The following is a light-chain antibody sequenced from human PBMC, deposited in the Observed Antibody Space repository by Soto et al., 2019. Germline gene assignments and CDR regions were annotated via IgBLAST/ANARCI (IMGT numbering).Light chain of an antibody. J-gene: IGLJ1*01. CDR3: CSYAGSFTYV. CDR1: SSDVGKYNY. V-gene: IGLV2-11*01. Sequence: SALTQPRSVSGSPGQSVTISCTGTSSDVGKYNYVSWYQQHPGKAPKLIIYDVSRRPSGVHDRFSGSKSGNTASLTISGLRADDEADYYCCSYAGSFTYVFGTGTKVTVL. CDR2: DVS.